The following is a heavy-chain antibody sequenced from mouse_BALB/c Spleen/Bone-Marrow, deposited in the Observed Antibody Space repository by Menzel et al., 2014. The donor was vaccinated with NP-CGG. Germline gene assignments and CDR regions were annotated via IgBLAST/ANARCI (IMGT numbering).Heavy chain of an antibody. J-gene: IGHJ2*01. D-gene: IGHD2-1*01. CDR3: VTYFDY. Sequence: DVQLQESGGGLVQPGGSMKLSCVASGFTFXNYWMNWVRQSPEKGLEWIAEIRLKSNNYATQYAESVKGRFAISRDDSKSSVYLQMNNLRAEDSGIYYCVTYFDYWGQGTTLTVSS. V-gene: IGHV6-6*02. CDR1: GFTFXNYW. CDR2: IRLKSNNYAT.